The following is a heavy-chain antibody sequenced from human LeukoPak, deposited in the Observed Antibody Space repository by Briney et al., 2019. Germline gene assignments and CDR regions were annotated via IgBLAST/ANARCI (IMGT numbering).Heavy chain of an antibody. CDR1: GFTFSTNS. J-gene: IGHJ5*02. Sequence: QPGGSLRLSCSASGFTFSTNSMHWVRQAPGKGLEFVSAITSNGGSTYYADSVKGRFTISRDNPKNTLYLQMSSLRAEDTAVYYCVTVGMTSIWSYLRFDPRGQGTLVSVSS. CDR3: VTVGMTSIWSYLRFDP. D-gene: IGHD1-26*01. CDR2: ITSNGGST. V-gene: IGHV3-64D*08.